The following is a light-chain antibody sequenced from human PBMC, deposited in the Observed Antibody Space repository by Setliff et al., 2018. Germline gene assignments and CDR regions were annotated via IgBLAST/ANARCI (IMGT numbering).Light chain of an antibody. CDR1: RSNIGANYE. V-gene: IGLV1-40*01. Sequence: SRSNIGANYEVHWYQHLPGAAPKLLIFANSNRPSGVPDRFSGSKSETSASLAIAGLQPEDEADYYCQSYDTSLSAYVFGTGTKVTVL. J-gene: IGLJ1*01. CDR2: ANS. CDR3: QSYDTSLSAYV.